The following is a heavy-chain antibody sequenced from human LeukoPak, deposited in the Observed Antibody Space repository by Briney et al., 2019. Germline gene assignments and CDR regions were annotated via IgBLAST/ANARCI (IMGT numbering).Heavy chain of an antibody. CDR2: INHSGGT. V-gene: IGHV4-34*01. CDR3: ARLWFGESDDAFDI. CDR1: GGSFSGYS. Sequence: KASETLSLTCAVYGGSFSGYSWNWIRQPPVKGLEWIGEINHSGGTNYNPSLKSRVTISVDTSKKQFSLKLSSVTAADTAVYYCARLWFGESDDAFDIWGQGTMVTVSS. J-gene: IGHJ3*02. D-gene: IGHD3-10*01.